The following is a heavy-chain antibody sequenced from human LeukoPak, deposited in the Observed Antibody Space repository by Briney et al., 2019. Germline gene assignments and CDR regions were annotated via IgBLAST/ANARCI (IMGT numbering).Heavy chain of an antibody. Sequence: SETLSLTCTVSGGSISSYYWSWIRQPPGKGLEWIGYIYYSGSTNYNPSLKSRVTISVDTSKNQFSLKLSSVTAADTAVYYCAREKSITMVRGWAIDIWGQGTMVTVSS. J-gene: IGHJ3*02. V-gene: IGHV4-59*01. CDR3: AREKSITMVRGWAIDI. CDR1: GGSISSYY. D-gene: IGHD3-10*01. CDR2: IYYSGST.